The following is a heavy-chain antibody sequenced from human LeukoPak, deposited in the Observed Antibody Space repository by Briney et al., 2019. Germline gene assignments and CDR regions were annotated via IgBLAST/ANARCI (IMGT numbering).Heavy chain of an antibody. V-gene: IGHV1-46*01. CDR2: INPSGGST. CDR1: GYTFTSYY. J-gene: IGHJ6*02. Sequence: ASVKVSCKASGYTFTSYYMHWVRQAPGQGLEWMGIINPSGGSTSYAQKFQGRVTMIRDTSTSTVYMELSSLRAEDTAVYFCARVPGGNYHYAMDVWGQGATVTVSS. CDR3: ARVPGGNYHYAMDV. D-gene: IGHD3-16*01.